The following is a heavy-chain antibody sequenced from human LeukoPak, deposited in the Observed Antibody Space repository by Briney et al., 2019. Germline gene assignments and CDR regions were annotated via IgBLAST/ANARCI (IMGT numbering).Heavy chain of an antibody. V-gene: IGHV1-46*01. CDR1: GYTFTSYY. CDR2: INPSGGST. Sequence: ASVKVSCKASGYTFTSYYMHWVRQAPGQGLEWMGIINPSGGSTSYAQKFQGRVTMTRDTSTSTAYMELRSLRSDDTAVYYCAREVGSGWGYYYYYYYMDVWGKGTTVTVSS. CDR3: AREVGSGWGYYYYYYYMDV. D-gene: IGHD6-19*01. J-gene: IGHJ6*03.